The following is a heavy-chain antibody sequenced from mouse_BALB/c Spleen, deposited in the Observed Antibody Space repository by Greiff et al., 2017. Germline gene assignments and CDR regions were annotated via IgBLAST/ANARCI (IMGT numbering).Heavy chain of an antibody. CDR3: ARNADRGTWFAY. CDR2: IWSGGST. Sequence: QVQLQQSGPGLVQPSQSLSITCTVSGFSLTSYGVHWVRQSPGKGLEWLGVIWSGGSTDYNAAFISRLSISKDNSKSQVFFKMNSLQANDTAIYYCARNADRGTWFAYWGQGTLVTVSA. J-gene: IGHJ3*01. V-gene: IGHV2-2*02. CDR1: GFSLTSYG.